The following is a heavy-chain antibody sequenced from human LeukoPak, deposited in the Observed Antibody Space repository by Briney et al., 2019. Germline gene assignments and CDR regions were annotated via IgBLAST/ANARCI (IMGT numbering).Heavy chain of an antibody. CDR3: ARSLWYYDYSGTTYDDY. Sequence: ASVKVSCKASGYTFTSYAISWVRQAPGQRLEWMGWISAYNGNTNYAQKLQGRVTMTTDTSTSTAYMELRSLRSDDTAVYYCARSLWYYDYSGTTYDDYWGQGTLVTVSS. D-gene: IGHD3-22*01. CDR2: ISAYNGNT. V-gene: IGHV1-18*01. CDR1: GYTFTSYA. J-gene: IGHJ4*02.